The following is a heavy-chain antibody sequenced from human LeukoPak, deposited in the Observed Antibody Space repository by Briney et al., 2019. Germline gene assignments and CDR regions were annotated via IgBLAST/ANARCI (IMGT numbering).Heavy chain of an antibody. CDR3: ARTGDGYNYYNYYYMDV. J-gene: IGHJ6*03. CDR1: GGSFSGYY. V-gene: IGHV4-34*01. Sequence: SETLSLTCAVYGGSFSGYYWSWIRQPPGKGLEWIGEINHSGSTNYNPSLKSRVTISVDTSKNQFSLKLSSVTAADTAVYYCARTGDGYNYYNYYYMDVWGKGTTVTVTS. D-gene: IGHD5-24*01. CDR2: INHSGST.